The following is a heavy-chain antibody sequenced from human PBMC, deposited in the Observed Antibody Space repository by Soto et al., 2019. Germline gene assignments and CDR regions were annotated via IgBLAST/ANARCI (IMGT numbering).Heavy chain of an antibody. CDR2: IIPIFGTA. J-gene: IGHJ4*02. Sequence: QVQLVQSGAEVKKPGSSVKVSCKASGGTFSSYAISWVRQAPGQGLEWMGGIIPIFGTANYAQKFQGRVTITADESTSTAYMELSSLRSEDTAVYYCAAPRGRFYTAMVAAFDYWGQGTLVTVSS. V-gene: IGHV1-69*01. D-gene: IGHD5-18*01. CDR1: GGTFSSYA. CDR3: AAPRGRFYTAMVAAFDY.